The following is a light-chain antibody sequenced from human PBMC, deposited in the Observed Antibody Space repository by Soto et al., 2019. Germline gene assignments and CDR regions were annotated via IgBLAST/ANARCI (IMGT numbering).Light chain of an antibody. CDR2: DAS. Sequence: DIPMTQSPSTLSASVGDRVTITCRASQSISSWLAWYQQKPGKAPKLLIYDASSLESGVPSRFSGSGSGTEFTLTISSLQPDDFATYYCQQYNSYSYTFGQGTK. J-gene: IGKJ2*01. CDR3: QQYNSYSYT. V-gene: IGKV1-5*01. CDR1: QSISSW.